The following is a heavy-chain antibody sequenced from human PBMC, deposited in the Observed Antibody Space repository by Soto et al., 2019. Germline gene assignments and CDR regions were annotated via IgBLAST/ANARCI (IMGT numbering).Heavy chain of an antibody. CDR1: GFTFSDYY. Sequence: GGSLRLSCAASGFTFSDYYMSWIRQAPGKGLEWVSYISSSGSTIYYADSVKGRFTISRDNAKNSLYLQMNSLRAEDTAVYYCARDRYSWNDGLDAFDIWGQGTMVTVSS. CDR3: ARDRYSWNDGLDAFDI. V-gene: IGHV3-11*01. J-gene: IGHJ3*02. D-gene: IGHD1-20*01. CDR2: ISSSGSTI.